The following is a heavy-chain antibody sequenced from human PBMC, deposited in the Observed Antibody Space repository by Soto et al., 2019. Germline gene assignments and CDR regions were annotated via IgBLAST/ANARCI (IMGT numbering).Heavy chain of an antibody. CDR3: ATRFDTSGVLFAY. CDR1: GGSISDHY. V-gene: IGHV4-59*11. CDR2: IYNGGRT. J-gene: IGHJ4*02. Sequence: PSETLSLTCTVSGGSISDHYYMWIRQSPGKGLEYIGYIYNGGRTDYNPSLKSRVIISVDTSKNQFSLKLTSVTAADTAVYYCATRFDTSGVLFAYWGQGTPVTVSS. D-gene: IGHD3-10*01.